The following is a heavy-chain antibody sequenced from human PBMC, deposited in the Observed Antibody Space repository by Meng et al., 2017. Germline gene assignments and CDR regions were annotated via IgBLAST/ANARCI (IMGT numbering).Heavy chain of an antibody. CDR3: ARRVAVAGNTSRVRWFDP. CDR2: INPHSGGT. D-gene: IGHD6-19*01. CDR1: GSTFPDYY. Sequence: GAGVKQPEAYVKVSCKASGSTFPDYYLHWVRQAPGQGVEWMGWINPHSGGTYFAQNFQGRVTLTSDTSISTAYMELSRLRSDDTAMYYCARRVAVAGNTSRVRWFDPWGQGTLVTVSS. J-gene: IGHJ5*02. V-gene: IGHV1-2*02.